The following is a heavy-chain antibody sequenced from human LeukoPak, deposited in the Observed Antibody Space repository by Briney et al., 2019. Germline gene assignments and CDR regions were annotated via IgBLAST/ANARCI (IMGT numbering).Heavy chain of an antibody. CDR1: GFTFDHYD. CDR2: INWNGGST. V-gene: IGHV3-20*04. J-gene: IGHJ3*02. CDR3: ARIAIAGIRDGFDI. Sequence: GGSLRLSCAASGFTFDHYDMSWHRQAPGKGLEWVSGINWNGGSTGYADSVKGRFTISRDNARNSLYLQMNSLRAEDTALYYCARIAIAGIRDGFDICGRGTMVTVSS. D-gene: IGHD6-19*01.